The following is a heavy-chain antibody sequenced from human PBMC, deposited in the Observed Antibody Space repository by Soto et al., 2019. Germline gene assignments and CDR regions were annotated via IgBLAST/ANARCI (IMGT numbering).Heavy chain of an antibody. J-gene: IGHJ5*02. D-gene: IGHD6-6*01. Sequence: QVQLVQSGAAVKKPGASVKVSCKASGFSFTGYYIHWLRQAPGQGLEWMGWINAHSGGTEYAQKFQGRVTLTRDTSIATAYLTLTSLTSDDTALYYCAKDLTRQLAYWLDPWGQGTPVTVSS. CDR1: GFSFTGYY. CDR2: INAHSGGT. V-gene: IGHV1-2*02. CDR3: AKDLTRQLAYWLDP.